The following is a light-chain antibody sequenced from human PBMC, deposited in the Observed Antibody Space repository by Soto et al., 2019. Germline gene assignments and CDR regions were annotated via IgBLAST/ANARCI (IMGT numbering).Light chain of an antibody. Sequence: QSALTQSASVSGSPGQSITISCTGTSSDIGAYNYVSWYQQHPGKAPKLMIYEVSNRPSGVSNRFSGSKSGHTASLTISGLHDEVEAEYYCSSYTGSSSPYVFGTGTNLTVL. CDR1: SSDIGAYNY. CDR3: SSYTGSSSPYV. CDR2: EVS. J-gene: IGLJ1*01. V-gene: IGLV2-14*01.